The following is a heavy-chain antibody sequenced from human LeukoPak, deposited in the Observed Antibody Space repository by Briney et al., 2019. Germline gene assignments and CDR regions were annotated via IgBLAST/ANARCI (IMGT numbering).Heavy chain of an antibody. Sequence: GASVKVSCKASGYSFTGYYMHWVRQAPGQGLEWMGWINPNSGGTNYAQKFQGRVTMTRDTSISTAYMELSRLRSDDTAVYYCARDPELYEWLRFRPAGQNWFDPWGQGTLVTVSS. V-gene: IGHV1-2*02. CDR1: GYSFTGYY. J-gene: IGHJ5*02. CDR2: INPNSGGT. CDR3: ARDPELYEWLRFRPAGQNWFDP. D-gene: IGHD5-12*01.